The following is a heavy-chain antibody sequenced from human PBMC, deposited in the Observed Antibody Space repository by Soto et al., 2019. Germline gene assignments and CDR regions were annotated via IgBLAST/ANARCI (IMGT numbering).Heavy chain of an antibody. J-gene: IGHJ4*02. CDR3: ARAATIAAPGTIGGDKIDY. V-gene: IGHV4-4*02. D-gene: IGHD6-13*01. CDR1: GGSISGSNW. CDR2: IYHSGNS. Sequence: SETLSLTCAVSGGSISGSNWWSWVRQPPGRGLEWIGEIYHSGNSNYNPSLKSRVTLSVDKSKNQFSLNLTSVTAADTAVYYCARAATIAAPGTIGGDKIDYWGQGTLVTVSS.